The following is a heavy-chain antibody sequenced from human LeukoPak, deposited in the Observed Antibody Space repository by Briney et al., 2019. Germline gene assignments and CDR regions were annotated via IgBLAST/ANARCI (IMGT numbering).Heavy chain of an antibody. CDR2: ISSSGTTV. D-gene: IGHD3-10*01. J-gene: IGHJ4*02. CDR1: GFSFSGDN. V-gene: IGHV3-48*02. CDR3: VMVRGVSFDY. Sequence: QPGGSRRLSCAASGFSFSGDNMNWARQAPGKGLEWVSYISSSGTTVYYADSVNGRFTISRENAKNSLYLQKNSLRDEDTAVYYCVMVRGVSFDYWGQGTLVTVSS.